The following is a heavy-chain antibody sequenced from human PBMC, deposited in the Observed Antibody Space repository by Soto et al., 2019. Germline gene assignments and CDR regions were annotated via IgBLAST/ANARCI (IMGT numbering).Heavy chain of an antibody. D-gene: IGHD1-26*01. V-gene: IGHV1-69*13. CDR3: ARELTVGATRFYFDY. CDR1: GGTFSSYA. CDR2: IIPIFGTA. Sequence: ASVKVSCKASGGTFSSYAISWVRQAPGQGLEWMGGIIPIFGTANYAQKFQGRVTITADESTSTAYMELSSLRSEDTAVYYCARELTVGATRFYFDYWGQGTLVTVSS. J-gene: IGHJ4*02.